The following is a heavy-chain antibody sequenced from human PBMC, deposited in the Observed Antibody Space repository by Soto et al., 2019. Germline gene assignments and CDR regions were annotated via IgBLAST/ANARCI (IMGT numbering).Heavy chain of an antibody. CDR1: GYTFTSYY. D-gene: IGHD1-26*01. CDR2: INPSGGST. V-gene: IGHV1-46*01. Sequence: QVQLVQSGAEVKKPGASVKVSCKASGYTFTSYYMHWVRQAPGQGLEWMGIINPSGGSTSYAQKFQGRVTMTRDTSTSTVYMELRSLRSEDTAVYYCAREDGGSYYGYYFDYWGQGTLVTVSS. J-gene: IGHJ4*02. CDR3: AREDGGSYYGYYFDY.